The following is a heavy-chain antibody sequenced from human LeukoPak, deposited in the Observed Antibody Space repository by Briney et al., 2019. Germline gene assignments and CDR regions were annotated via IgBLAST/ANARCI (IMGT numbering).Heavy chain of an antibody. J-gene: IGHJ4*02. CDR1: GFTFDDYA. CDR2: IIWNSGTI. D-gene: IGHD2-8*02. CDR3: AKGGGLYDATFFDY. Sequence: PGRSLRLSCAASGFTFDDYAMHWVRQAPGKGLEWVSVIIWNSGTIGYADSVKGRFTISRDNAKNSLYLQMNSLRAEDTALYYCAKGGGLYDATFFDYWGQGTLVTVPS. V-gene: IGHV3-9*01.